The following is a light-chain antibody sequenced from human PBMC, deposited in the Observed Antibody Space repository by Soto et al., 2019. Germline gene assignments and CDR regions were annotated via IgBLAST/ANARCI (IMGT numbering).Light chain of an antibody. Sequence: VIWMTQSPSLLSASTGDRVTGSCGMSQGISSYLAWYQQKPGKAPELLIYAASTLQSGVPSRFSGSGSGTDFTLTISCLQSEDFATYYCQQYYSFPITFGQGTRLEIK. CDR3: QQYYSFPIT. V-gene: IGKV1D-8*01. CDR2: AAS. J-gene: IGKJ5*01. CDR1: QGISSY.